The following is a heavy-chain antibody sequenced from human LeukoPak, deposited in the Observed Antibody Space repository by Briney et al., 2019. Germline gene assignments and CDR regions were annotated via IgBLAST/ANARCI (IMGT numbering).Heavy chain of an antibody. J-gene: IGHJ4*02. CDR1: GFTFTSSA. D-gene: IGHD4-17*01. Sequence: TSVKVSCKASGFTFTSSAMQWVRQARGQRLEWIGWLVVGSGNTNYAQKFQERVTITRDMSTSTAYMELSSLRSEDTAVYYCAAHGRYYGHLPYYWGQGTLVTVSS. CDR3: AAHGRYYGHLPYY. V-gene: IGHV1-58*02. CDR2: LVVGSGNT.